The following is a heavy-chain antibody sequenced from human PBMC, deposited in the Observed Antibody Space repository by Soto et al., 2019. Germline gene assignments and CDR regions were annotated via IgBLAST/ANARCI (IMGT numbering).Heavy chain of an antibody. J-gene: IGHJ5*01. CDR3: ARELYSSVRFDS. Sequence: ASVKVSCKASGYTFTSYDINWVRQATGQGLEWMGWMNPNSGNTGYAQKFQGRVTMTRNTSISTAYMELTSLRSEDTAVYYCARELYSSVRFDSWGQGTLVTVSS. CDR2: MNPNSGNT. D-gene: IGHD6-25*01. CDR1: GYTFTSYD. V-gene: IGHV1-8*01.